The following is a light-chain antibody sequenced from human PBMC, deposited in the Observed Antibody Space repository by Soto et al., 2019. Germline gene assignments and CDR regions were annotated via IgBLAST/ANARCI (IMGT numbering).Light chain of an antibody. J-gene: IGKJ1*01. Sequence: EIVLTQSPGTLSLSPGQRATLSCRASQSVSSNYLAWYQQKTSQAPRLLIYGASSRATGIPDRFSGSGSGTDFTLTVSRLEPEDFAVYYCQQYGSSPRTFGQGTKVEIK. CDR2: GAS. V-gene: IGKV3-20*01. CDR3: QQYGSSPRT. CDR1: QSVSSNY.